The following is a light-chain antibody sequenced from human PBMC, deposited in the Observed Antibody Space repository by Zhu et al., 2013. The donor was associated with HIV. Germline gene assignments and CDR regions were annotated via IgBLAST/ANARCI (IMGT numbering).Light chain of an antibody. Sequence: EIVMTQSPSTLSVSPGERATLSCRASQSISSRLAWYQQKPGQAPRLLIYGASTRATGIPARFSGSGSGTEFTLTISSLQSEDFAVYFCQQYDNWPPWTFGQGTKVEI. CDR3: QQYDNWPPWT. J-gene: IGKJ1*01. CDR1: QSISSR. V-gene: IGKV3-15*01. CDR2: GAS.